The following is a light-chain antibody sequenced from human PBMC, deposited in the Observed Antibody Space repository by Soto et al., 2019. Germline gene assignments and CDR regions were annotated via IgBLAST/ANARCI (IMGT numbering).Light chain of an antibody. CDR3: QQYNNWPLYT. Sequence: EIVMTQSPATLSVSPGERATLSCRASQSVSSNLAWYQQKPGQAPRLLIYCASTRATGIPARFSGSGSGTEFNLNISSLQSEDFAVYYCQQYNNWPLYTFGQGTKLEIK. CDR1: QSVSSN. V-gene: IGKV3-15*01. J-gene: IGKJ2*01. CDR2: CAS.